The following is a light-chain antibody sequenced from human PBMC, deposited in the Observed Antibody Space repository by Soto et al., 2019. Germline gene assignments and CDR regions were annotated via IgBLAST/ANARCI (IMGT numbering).Light chain of an antibody. V-gene: IGKV1-27*01. CDR3: QNFDSAPQP. CDR2: EAS. Sequence: DIQITQSPSSLSASVGDRVTITCRASQGIRHYLAWYQQKPGKVPKLLIYEASNLQSGVPSRFRGGGSGTEFTLTISSLQPEDVATYYCQNFDSAPQPLGQGTKVDIK. CDR1: QGIRHY. J-gene: IGKJ1*01.